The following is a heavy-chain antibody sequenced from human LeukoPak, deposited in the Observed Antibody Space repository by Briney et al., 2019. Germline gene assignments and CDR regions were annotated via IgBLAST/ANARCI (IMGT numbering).Heavy chain of an antibody. V-gene: IGHV3-7*01. Sequence: GGSLRLSCAASGFTFSNYWMSWVRQVPGKGLEWVANIKQDGSEKYYVDSVKGRFTISRDNAKKSLYLQMNSLRAEDTAVYYCGRDLVDYWGQGTRVTVSS. CDR2: IKQDGSEK. J-gene: IGHJ4*02. CDR1: GFTFSNYW. CDR3: GRDLVDY.